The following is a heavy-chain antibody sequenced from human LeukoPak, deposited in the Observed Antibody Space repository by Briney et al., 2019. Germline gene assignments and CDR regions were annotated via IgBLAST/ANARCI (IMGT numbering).Heavy chain of an antibody. V-gene: IGHV1-2*02. J-gene: IGHJ6*02. CDR3: ASEYYYGSGSYYVRYGMDV. CDR1: GYTFTGYY. D-gene: IGHD3-10*01. Sequence: ASVKVSCKASGYTFTGYYMHWVRQAPGQGREWMGWINPNSGGTNYAQKFQGRVTMTRDTAISTAYMELSRLRSDDTAVYYCASEYYYGSGSYYVRYGMDVWGQGTTVTVSS. CDR2: INPNSGGT.